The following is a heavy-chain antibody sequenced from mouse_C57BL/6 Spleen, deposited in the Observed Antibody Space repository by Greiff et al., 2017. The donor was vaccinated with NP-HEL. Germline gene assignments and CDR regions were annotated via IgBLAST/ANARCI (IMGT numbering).Heavy chain of an antibody. V-gene: IGHV1-61*01. CDR1: GYTFTSYW. CDR2: IYPSDSET. Sequence: QVQLKESGAELVRPGSSVKLSCKASGYTFTSYWMDWVKQRPGQGLEWIGNIYPSDSETHYNQKFKDKATLTVDKSSSTAYMQLSSLTSEDSAVYYCARIPGSSYAMDYWGQGTSVTVSS. CDR3: ARIPGSSYAMDY. D-gene: IGHD1-1*01. J-gene: IGHJ4*01.